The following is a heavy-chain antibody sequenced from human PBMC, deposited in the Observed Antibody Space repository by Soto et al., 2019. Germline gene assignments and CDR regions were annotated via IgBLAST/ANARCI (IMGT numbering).Heavy chain of an antibody. CDR2: IIPIPDIT. CDR1: GGTFSTYI. CDR3: ARDRITTRGDAFDL. V-gene: IGHV1-69*08. J-gene: IGHJ3*01. D-gene: IGHD3-3*01. Sequence: QVQLVQSGAEVRKPGSSVKVSCKAPGGTFSTYIISWVRQAPGQGLEWMGRIIPIPDITNYAQKFQGRVTVTPDRSTSTAYMELTSLKSEDTAVYYCARDRITTRGDAFDLWGHGIMVTVSS.